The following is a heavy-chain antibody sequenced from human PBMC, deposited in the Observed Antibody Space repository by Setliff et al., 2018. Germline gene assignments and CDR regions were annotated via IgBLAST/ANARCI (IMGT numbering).Heavy chain of an antibody. Sequence: SETLSLTCSVSDDSITSYYWSWIRQPPGKGLEWLGYVYYESRTSNYNPSLNSRVTISGDTSKNEVTLKLTSVTAADTAVYYCARALGIRAPLDFWGQGTLVTVSS. CDR2: VYYESRTS. CDR3: ARALGIRAPLDF. CDR1: DDSITSYY. J-gene: IGHJ4*02. D-gene: IGHD7-27*01. V-gene: IGHV4-59*13.